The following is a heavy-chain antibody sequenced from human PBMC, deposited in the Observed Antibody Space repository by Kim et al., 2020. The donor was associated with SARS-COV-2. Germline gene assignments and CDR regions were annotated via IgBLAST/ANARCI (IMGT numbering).Heavy chain of an antibody. V-gene: IGHV3-21*01. J-gene: IGHJ2*01. CDR2: ISSSSSYI. CDR1: GFTFSSYS. CDR3: ARDWRLRLGELSLYGYGYFDL. D-gene: IGHD3-16*02. Sequence: GGSLRLSCAASGFTFSSYSMNWVRQAPGKGLEWVSSISSSSSYIYYADSVKGRFTISRDNAKNSLYLQMNSLRAEDTAVYYCARDWRLRLGELSLYGYGYFDLWGRGTLVTVSS.